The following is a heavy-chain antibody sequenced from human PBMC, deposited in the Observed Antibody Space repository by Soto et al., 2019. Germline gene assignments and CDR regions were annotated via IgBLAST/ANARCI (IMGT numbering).Heavy chain of an antibody. Sequence: PSETLSLTCAVYGGSFSGYYWSWIRQPPGKGLEWIGEINHSGSTNYNPSLKSRVTISVDTSKNQFSLKLSSVTAADTAVYYCANRAYGSGSYRWLDPWGQGTLVTVSS. CDR1: GGSFSGYY. D-gene: IGHD3-10*01. CDR2: INHSGST. CDR3: ANRAYGSGSYRWLDP. V-gene: IGHV4-34*01. J-gene: IGHJ5*02.